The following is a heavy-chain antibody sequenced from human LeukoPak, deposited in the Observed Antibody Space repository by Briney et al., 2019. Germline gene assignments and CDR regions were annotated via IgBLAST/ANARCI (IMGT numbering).Heavy chain of an antibody. CDR1: GYTFTRYG. J-gene: IGHJ4*02. D-gene: IGHD2-15*01. V-gene: IGHV1-18*01. CDR3: AREWIKSGGFDY. CDR2: ISGDNGDT. Sequence: ASVKVSCKASGYTFTRYGISWVRQAPGQGLEWMGWISGDNGDTNYAQKFQGRVTMTTDTSTNTAYMELRSLRSDDTAVYYCAREWIKSGGFDYWGQGTLVTVSS.